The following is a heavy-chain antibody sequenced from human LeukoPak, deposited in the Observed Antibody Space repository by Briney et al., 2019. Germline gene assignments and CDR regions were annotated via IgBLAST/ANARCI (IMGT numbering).Heavy chain of an antibody. CDR1: GYTFTSYG. D-gene: IGHD6-19*01. J-gene: IGHJ4*02. CDR2: INTYSGNT. Sequence: GASVKVSCKTSGYTFTSYGISWVRQAPGQGLEWMGWINTYSGNTNYVQKVQGRVTMTTDRSTSTAYMELRSLRSDDTAVYYCASEIEVTGTFDYWGQGTLIAVSP. V-gene: IGHV1-18*01. CDR3: ASEIEVTGTFDY.